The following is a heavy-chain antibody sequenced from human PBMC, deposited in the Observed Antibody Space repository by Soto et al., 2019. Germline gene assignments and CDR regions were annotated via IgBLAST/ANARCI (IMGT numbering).Heavy chain of an antibody. J-gene: IGHJ4*02. CDR2: ISGSGGST. D-gene: IGHD5-18*01. Sequence: PGGSLRLSCAASEFTFSNYAMGWVRQAPGKGLEWVSGISGSGGSTNYADSVKGRFTISRDNSKNTLYLQMNSLRAEDTAVYYCAKSGGYNYGYQETDYWGQGTLVTVSS. CDR3: AKSGGYNYGYQETDY. V-gene: IGHV3-23*01. CDR1: EFTFSNYA.